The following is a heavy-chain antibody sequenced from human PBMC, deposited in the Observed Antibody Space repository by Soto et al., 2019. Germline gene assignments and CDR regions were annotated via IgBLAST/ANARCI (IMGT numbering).Heavy chain of an antibody. D-gene: IGHD5-12*01. CDR3: AASGDIVATFDP. J-gene: IGHJ5*02. CDR1: GFTFSSYA. V-gene: IGHV3-23*01. Sequence: EVQLLESGGGLVQPGGSLRLSCAASGFTFSSYAMSWVRQAPGKGLEWVSAISGSGGSIYYADSVKGRFTISRDNSKNTLYLQMNSLRAEDTAVYYCAASGDIVATFDPWGQGTLVTVSS. CDR2: ISGSGGSI.